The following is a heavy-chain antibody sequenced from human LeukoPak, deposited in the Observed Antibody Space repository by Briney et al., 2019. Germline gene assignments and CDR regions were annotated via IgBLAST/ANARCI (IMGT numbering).Heavy chain of an antibody. D-gene: IGHD6-19*01. V-gene: IGHV3-23*01. CDR1: GFTFSSYA. J-gene: IGHJ4*02. Sequence: GGSLRLSCAASGFTFSSYAMSWVRQVPGKGLEWVSVISGSGGATYYADSVKGRFTISRDNSKNTLYLQMNSLRAEDTAVYYCAKSWAAVSGLGVDYWGQGILVTVSS. CDR2: ISGSGGAT. CDR3: AKSWAAVSGLGVDY.